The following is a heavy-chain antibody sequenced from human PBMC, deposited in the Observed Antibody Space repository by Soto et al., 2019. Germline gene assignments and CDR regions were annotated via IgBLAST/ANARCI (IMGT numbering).Heavy chain of an antibody. CDR2: IIPIFGTA. CDR1: GGTFSSYA. V-gene: IGHV1-69*13. J-gene: IGHJ4*02. CDR3: ARGDIAAAGIWDY. Sequence: SVKVSCKASGGTFSSYAISWVRQAPGQGLEWMGGIIPIFGTANCAQKFQGRVTITADESTSTAYMELSSLRSEDTAVYYCARGDIAAAGIWDYWGQGTLVTVSS. D-gene: IGHD6-13*01.